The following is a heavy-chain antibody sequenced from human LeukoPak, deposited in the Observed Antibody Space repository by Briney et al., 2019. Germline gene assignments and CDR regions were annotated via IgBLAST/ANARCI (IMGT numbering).Heavy chain of an antibody. V-gene: IGHV3-11*01. J-gene: IGHJ4*02. D-gene: IGHD3-10*01. CDR3: AKDPEKLHGSGSYFHY. Sequence: PGGSLRLSCAASGFTFSDYYMSWIRQAPGKGLEWVSYISSSGSTIYYADSVKGRFTISRDNAKNSLYLQMNSLRAEDTAVYYCAKDPEKLHGSGSYFHYWGQGTLVTVSS. CDR2: ISSSGSTI. CDR1: GFTFSDYY.